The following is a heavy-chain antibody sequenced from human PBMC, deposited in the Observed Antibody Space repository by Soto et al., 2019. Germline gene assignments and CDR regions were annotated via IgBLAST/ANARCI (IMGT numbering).Heavy chain of an antibody. CDR2: IMSFFGSG. J-gene: IGHJ4*02. CDR3: ARDRAGYYSHFVY. Sequence: QVYLVQSGAEVKKPGSSVKVSCKALRGTFTNYAFSWVRLAPGQGLEWMGGIMSFFGSGNYAQKFQGRINITADESTSTVYLEPTSLRSADTAVYYWARDRAGYYSHFVYWGQGTLVTVSS. D-gene: IGHD3-22*01. V-gene: IGHV1-69*01. CDR1: RGTFTNYA.